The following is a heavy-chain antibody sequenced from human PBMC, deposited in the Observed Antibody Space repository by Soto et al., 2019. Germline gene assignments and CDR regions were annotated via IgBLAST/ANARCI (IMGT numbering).Heavy chain of an antibody. D-gene: IGHD3-22*01. CDR1: GFTVSSYG. V-gene: IGHV3-33*01. J-gene: IGHJ4*02. CDR3: ARHPYYYDSSGFG. CDR2: IWYDGSNK. Sequence: PGWFLRLSCAASGFTVSSYGMHWVCQVPGKGLEWVAVIWYDGSNKYYADSVKGRFTISRDNSKNTLYLQMNSLRAEYTAVYYCARHPYYYDSSGFGWGQGTLVTVSS.